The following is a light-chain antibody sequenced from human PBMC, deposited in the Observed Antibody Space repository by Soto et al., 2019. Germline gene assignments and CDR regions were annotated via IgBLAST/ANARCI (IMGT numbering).Light chain of an antibody. CDR1: QSIGNW. J-gene: IGKJ5*01. V-gene: IGKV1-12*01. Sequence: DIQMTQSPSSVSASGGDRVTITCRASQSIGNWLAWYQQKPGKAPKLLIYAASTLQGGVPSRCSGSGSGTDFTLTSSSLQPDDFSPYYCQQAKSFPLTFGQGTRLEFK. CDR3: QQAKSFPLT. CDR2: AAS.